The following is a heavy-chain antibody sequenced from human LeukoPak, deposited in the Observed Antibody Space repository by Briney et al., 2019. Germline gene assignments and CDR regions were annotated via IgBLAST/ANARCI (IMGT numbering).Heavy chain of an antibody. Sequence: PSETLSLTCTVSGGSISSYYWSWIRQPPGKGLEWIGYIYYSGSTNYNPSLKSRVTISVDTSKNQFSLKLSSVTAADTAVYYCARGGKRITMIVVVWSRAFDIWGQGTMVTVSS. CDR2: IYYSGST. D-gene: IGHD3-22*01. J-gene: IGHJ3*02. CDR3: ARGGKRITMIVVVWSRAFDI. CDR1: GGSISSYY. V-gene: IGHV4-59*12.